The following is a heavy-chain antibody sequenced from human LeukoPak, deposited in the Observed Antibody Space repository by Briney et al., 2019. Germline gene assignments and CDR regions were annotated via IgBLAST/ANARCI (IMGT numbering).Heavy chain of an antibody. J-gene: IGHJ4*02. CDR2: IIPIFGTA. V-gene: IGHV1-69*05. CDR3: ARDLGSSSWTFDY. Sequence: ASVKVSCKASGGTFSSYAISWVRQAPGQGLEWMGGIIPIFGTANYAQKFQGRVTITTNESTSTAYMELRSLRSDDTAVYYCARDLGSSSWTFDYWGQGTLVTVSS. D-gene: IGHD6-13*01. CDR1: GGTFSSYA.